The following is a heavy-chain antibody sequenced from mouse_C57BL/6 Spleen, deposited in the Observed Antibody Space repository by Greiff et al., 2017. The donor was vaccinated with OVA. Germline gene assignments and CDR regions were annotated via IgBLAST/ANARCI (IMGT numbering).Heavy chain of an antibody. D-gene: IGHD2-4*01. V-gene: IGHV1-64*01. CDR1: GYTFTSYW. CDR3: ARAQVRYDYDGDYFDY. J-gene: IGHJ2*01. Sequence: QVQLQQPGAELVKPGASVKLSCKASGYTFTSYWMHWVKQRPGQGLEWIGMIHPNSGSTNYNEKFKSKATLTVDKSSSTAYMQLSSLTSEDSAVYYCARAQVRYDYDGDYFDYWGQGTTLTVSS. CDR2: IHPNSGST.